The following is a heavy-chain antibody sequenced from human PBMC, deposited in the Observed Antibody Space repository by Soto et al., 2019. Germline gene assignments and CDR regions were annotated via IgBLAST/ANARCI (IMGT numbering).Heavy chain of an antibody. D-gene: IGHD3-22*01. Sequence: SGGSLRLSCTVLGFTLTNENMNWVRQAPGKGLEWVSSISSRSTFINYADSVKGRFTISRDNDKGLVYLQMNSLRAEDTAVYYCARDPRYTDSSGYYVSSGNFDYWGQGILVTVSS. CDR1: GFTLTNEN. J-gene: IGHJ4*02. CDR2: ISSRSTFI. CDR3: ARDPRYTDSSGYYVSSGNFDY. V-gene: IGHV3-21*06.